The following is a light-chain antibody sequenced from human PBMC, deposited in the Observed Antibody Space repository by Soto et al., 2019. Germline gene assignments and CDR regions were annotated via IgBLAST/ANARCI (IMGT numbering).Light chain of an antibody. J-gene: IGLJ1*01. CDR2: EVS. CDR1: SSDVGSYNL. Sequence: QSVLTQPASVSGSPGQSITISCTGTSSDVGSYNLVSWYQQHPGKAPKVMIYEVSKRPSGVPNRFSGSKSGYTASLTISGLQAEDEADYYCCSYAGSSTYVFGTETKLTVL. CDR3: CSYAGSSTYV. V-gene: IGLV2-23*02.